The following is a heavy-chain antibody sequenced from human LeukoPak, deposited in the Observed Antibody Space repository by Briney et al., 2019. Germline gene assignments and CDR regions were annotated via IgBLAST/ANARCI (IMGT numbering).Heavy chain of an antibody. J-gene: IGHJ4*02. CDR2: IYTSGST. CDR3: ARVGDYDILTGYPYYFDY. V-gene: IGHV4-4*07. D-gene: IGHD3-9*01. CDR1: GGSISSYY. Sequence: PSETLSLTCTVSGGSISSYYWSWIRQPAGKGLEWIGRIYTSGSTNYNPSLKSRVTISVDTSKNQFSLKLSSVTAADTAVYYCARVGDYDILTGYPYYFDYWGQGTLVTVSS.